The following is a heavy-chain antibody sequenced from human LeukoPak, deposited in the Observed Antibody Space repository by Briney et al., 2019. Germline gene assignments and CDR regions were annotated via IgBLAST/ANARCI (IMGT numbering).Heavy chain of an antibody. CDR3: ARAAGDNYEGYFDF. CDR1: GGSINSYY. Sequence: PSETLSLTCTVSGGSINSYYWSWLRQPPGKGLEWIGYIYFSGNTYYNPSLKSRVTISVDTSKNQCSLQLSSVTAADTAVYYCARAAGDNYEGYFDFWGQGTLVTVSS. D-gene: IGHD5-24*01. J-gene: IGHJ4*02. CDR2: IYFSGNT. V-gene: IGHV4-59*01.